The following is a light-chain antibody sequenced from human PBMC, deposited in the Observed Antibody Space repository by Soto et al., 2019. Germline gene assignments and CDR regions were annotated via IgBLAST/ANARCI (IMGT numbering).Light chain of an antibody. CDR2: DVS. J-gene: IGLJ1*01. Sequence: QSVLTQPASVSGSPGQSITIFCTGTSSDIGGYNYVSWYQQHPGKAPKLMIYDVSNRPSGVSNRFSGPKSGNTASLTISGLQAEDEADYYCSSYTSSSTPYVFGTGTKVTVL. CDR3: SSYTSSSTPYV. CDR1: SSDIGGYNY. V-gene: IGLV2-14*01.